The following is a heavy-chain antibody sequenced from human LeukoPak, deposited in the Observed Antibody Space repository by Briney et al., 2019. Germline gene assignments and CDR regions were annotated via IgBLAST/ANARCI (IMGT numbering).Heavy chain of an antibody. D-gene: IGHD6-6*01. V-gene: IGHV3-66*02. CDR3: ARESGGSSLAFDY. CDR2: IYSGGST. CDR1: GFTVSSNY. Sequence: GGSLRLSCAASGFTVSSNYMSWVRQAPGKGLEWVSVIYSGGSTYYANSVKGRFTISRDNSTNTLYLQMNSLRAEGTAVYYWARESGGSSLAFDYWGQGTLVTVSS. J-gene: IGHJ4*02.